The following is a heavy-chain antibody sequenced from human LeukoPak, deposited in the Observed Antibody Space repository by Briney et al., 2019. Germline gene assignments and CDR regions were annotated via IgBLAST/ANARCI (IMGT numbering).Heavy chain of an antibody. J-gene: IGHJ6*02. V-gene: IGHV4-59*08. CDR3: ARHAIFRYGMDV. Sequence: PSETLSLTCTVSGGSISSYYWSWIRQPPGKGLEWIGYIYYSGSTNYNPSLKSRVTISVDTSKNQFSLKLSSVTAADTAVYYCARHAIFRYGMDVWGQGTTVTVSS. CDR2: IYYSGST. D-gene: IGHD3-9*01. CDR1: GGSISSYY.